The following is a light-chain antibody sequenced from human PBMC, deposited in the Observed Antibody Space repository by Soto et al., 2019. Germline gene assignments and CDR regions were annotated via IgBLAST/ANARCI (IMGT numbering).Light chain of an antibody. CDR2: EIT. Sequence: QSALTQPPSASGSPGQSVTISCTGASGVSWYQQHPGKAPKLLIHEITKRPSGVPDRFSGSKSGNTASLTVSGLQAEDEADYYCSSYKGNNIFVVFGGGTKVTVL. CDR1: SG. CDR3: SSYKGNNIFVV. V-gene: IGLV2-8*01. J-gene: IGLJ2*01.